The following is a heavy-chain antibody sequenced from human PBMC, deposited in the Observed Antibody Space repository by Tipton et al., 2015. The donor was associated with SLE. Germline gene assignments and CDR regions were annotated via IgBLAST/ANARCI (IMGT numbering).Heavy chain of an antibody. V-gene: IGHV3-43*02. J-gene: IGHJ3*02. CDR2: IGWDGTKT. CDR3: AKEQGGTRWVTFDI. CDR1: GFTFDDYG. D-gene: IGHD1-1*01. Sequence: SLRLSCAASGFTFDDYGMSWVRQGPGQAPEWVAGIGWDGTKTGYADSLKGRVTISRDNSRDSIYLQMDSLRTEDTALYYCAKEQGGTRWVTFDIWGRGTMVTVSS.